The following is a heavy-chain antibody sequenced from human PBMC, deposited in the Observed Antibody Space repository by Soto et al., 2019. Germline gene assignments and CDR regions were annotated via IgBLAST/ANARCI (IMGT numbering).Heavy chain of an antibody. J-gene: IGHJ4*02. Sequence: LRLSCAASGFTFSSYGMSWVRQAPGKGLEWVSTISGSGGNTDYADSVKGRFTISRDNSKDTLYLQMNTLRAEDTAVYYCAKGRGPSFLRHYFDYWGQGTLVTVSS. D-gene: IGHD3-10*01. CDR2: ISGSGGNT. CDR1: GFTFSSYG. V-gene: IGHV3-23*01. CDR3: AKGRGPSFLRHYFDY.